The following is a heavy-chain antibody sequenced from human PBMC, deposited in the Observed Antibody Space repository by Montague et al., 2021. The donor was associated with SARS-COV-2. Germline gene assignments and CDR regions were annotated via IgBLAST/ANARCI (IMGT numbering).Heavy chain of an antibody. CDR3: ARDQRRYGSGSYYGPHYYYYGMDV. D-gene: IGHD3-10*01. Sequence: SRSLSLSASGFTVSSNYMSWVRQAPGKGLEWVSVIYSGGSTYYADSVKGRFTISRDNSKNTLYLQMNSLRAEDTAVYYCARDQRRYGSGSYYGPHYYYYGMDVWGQGTTVTVSS. V-gene: IGHV3-66*02. CDR2: IYSGGST. CDR1: GFTVSSNY. J-gene: IGHJ6*02.